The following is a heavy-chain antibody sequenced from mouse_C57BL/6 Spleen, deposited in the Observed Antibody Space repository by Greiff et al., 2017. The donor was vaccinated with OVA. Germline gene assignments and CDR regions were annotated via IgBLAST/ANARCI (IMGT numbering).Heavy chain of an antibody. V-gene: IGHV1-72*01. D-gene: IGHD1-1*01. Sequence: QVQLQQPGAELVKPGASVTLSCKASGYTFTSYWMHWVKQRPGLGLEWIGRIDPNSGGTKYNEKFKSKATLTVDKPSSTAYMQLSSLTSEDSAVYYCASYYYGSSYSYYFDYWGQGTTLTVSS. CDR2: IDPNSGGT. CDR1: GYTFTSYW. J-gene: IGHJ2*01. CDR3: ASYYYGSSYSYYFDY.